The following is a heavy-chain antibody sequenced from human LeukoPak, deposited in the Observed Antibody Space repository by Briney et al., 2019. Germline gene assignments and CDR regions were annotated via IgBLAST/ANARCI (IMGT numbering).Heavy chain of an antibody. J-gene: IGHJ6*03. CDR1: GVSFDVYA. CDR3: AKGYYYYYMDV. Sequence: GGSLRLSCVASGVSFDVYAMYWVRAALGESVWWVSLISWDSGSTYYADSVKGRFTISRDNSKNSLYLQMNSLRAEDTALYYCAKGYYYYYMDVWGKGTTVTVSS. V-gene: IGHV3-43D*03. CDR2: ISWDSGST.